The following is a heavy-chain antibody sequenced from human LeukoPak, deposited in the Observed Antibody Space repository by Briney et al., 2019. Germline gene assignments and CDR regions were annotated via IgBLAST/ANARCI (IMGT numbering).Heavy chain of an antibody. V-gene: IGHV1-69*05. CDR1: GGTFSSYA. J-gene: IGHJ4*02. D-gene: IGHD5-24*01. Sequence: ASVKVSCKASGGTFSSYAISWVRQAPGQGLEWMGGIIPIFGTANYAQKFQGRVTITTDESTSTAYMELSSLRSEDTAVYYCASRRDGYKAFDYWSQGTLVTVSS. CDR3: ASRRDGYKAFDY. CDR2: IIPIFGTA.